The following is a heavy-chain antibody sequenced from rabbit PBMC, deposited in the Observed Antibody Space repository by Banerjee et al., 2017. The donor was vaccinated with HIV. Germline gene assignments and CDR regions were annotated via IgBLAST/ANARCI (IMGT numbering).Heavy chain of an antibody. Sequence: QSLEESGGDLVKPGASLTLTCTASGFSFSNTYYICWVRQAPGKGLEWIACIVADNSGSTWYASWAKGRFTCSKTSSTTVTLQMTSLTVADTATYFCARDTGSSFSSYGMDLWGPGTLVTVS. D-gene: IGHD8-1*01. CDR2: IVADNSGST. CDR1: GFSFSNTYY. J-gene: IGHJ6*01. V-gene: IGHV1S40*01. CDR3: ARDTGSSFSSYGMDL.